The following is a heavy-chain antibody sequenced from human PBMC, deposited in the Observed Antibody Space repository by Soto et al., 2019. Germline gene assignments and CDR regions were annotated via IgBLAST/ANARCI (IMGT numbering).Heavy chain of an antibody. D-gene: IGHD2-21*01. V-gene: IGHV4-39*01. J-gene: IGHJ4*02. CDR3: VRHEGDKLWYFYF. CDR2: IYYTETT. Sequence: QLQLQESGPGLVKPSETLSLTCTVSGDSLRSGSYHWGWIRQPPGKGLEWIGSIYYTETTYYHPSLKSRVTIAVDMYRNQITVKVGSVTAADTSTYYCVRHEGDKLWYFYFWGQGTLVAVSS. CDR1: GDSLRSGSYH.